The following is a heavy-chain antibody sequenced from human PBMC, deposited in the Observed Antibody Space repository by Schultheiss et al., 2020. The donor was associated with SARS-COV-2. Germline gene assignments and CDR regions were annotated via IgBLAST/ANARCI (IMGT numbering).Heavy chain of an antibody. Sequence: GGSLRLSCAASGFTFSSYEMNWVRQAPGKGLEWVAVISYDGSNKYYADSVKGRFTISRDNSKNTLYLQMNSLRAEDTAVYYCARVGQDYYYGMDVWGQGTTVTVSS. CDR3: ARVGQDYYYGMDV. CDR2: ISYDGSNK. J-gene: IGHJ6*02. V-gene: IGHV3-30*01. CDR1: GFTFSSYE. D-gene: IGHD1-26*01.